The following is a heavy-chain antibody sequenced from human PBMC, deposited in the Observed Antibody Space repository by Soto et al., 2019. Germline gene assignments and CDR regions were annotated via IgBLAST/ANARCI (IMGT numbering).Heavy chain of an antibody. CDR2: INTANDDA. Sequence: ASVKVSCKASGYSFTTYAIHWVRQAPGQRLEWMGWINTANDDAKYAPNFQGRITISRDTSANTAYLELSSLKSEDTAIYYCARCLYHIPSDRFDYWGQGTLVTVSS. CDR1: GYSFTTYA. CDR3: ARCLYHIPSDRFDY. D-gene: IGHD2-2*01. J-gene: IGHJ4*02. V-gene: IGHV1-3*04.